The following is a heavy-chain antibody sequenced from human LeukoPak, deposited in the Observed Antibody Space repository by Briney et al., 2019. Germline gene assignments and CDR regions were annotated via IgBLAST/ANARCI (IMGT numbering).Heavy chain of an antibody. V-gene: IGHV3-23*01. Sequence: GGSLRLSCAASGFTFSSYGMSWVRQAPGKGLEWVSAINTSGGSTYYADSVKGRFTISRDNSKNTLYLQMNSLRAEDTAVYYCAKDRCSNGIGCYYYYMDVWGKGTTVTISS. CDR1: GFTFSSYG. CDR2: INTSGGST. J-gene: IGHJ6*03. D-gene: IGHD2-8*01. CDR3: AKDRCSNGIGCYYYYMDV.